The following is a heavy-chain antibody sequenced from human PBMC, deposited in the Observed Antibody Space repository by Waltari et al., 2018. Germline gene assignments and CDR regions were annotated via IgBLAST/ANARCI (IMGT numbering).Heavy chain of an antibody. Sequence: QVQLQQWGAGLLKPSETLSLTCAVYGGSFSGYYWSWIRQPPGKGLEWIGESNHSGSTNVNPSLKSRVTISVVTAKNQFSLKLSSLPASDTAVYYCARSTICGVVIIPGGKFDGMDGWVQGTTVTVSS. CDR3: ARSTICGVVIIPGGKFDGMDG. CDR2: SNHSGST. J-gene: IGHJ6*02. D-gene: IGHD3-3*01. V-gene: IGHV4-34*01. CDR1: GGSFSGYY.